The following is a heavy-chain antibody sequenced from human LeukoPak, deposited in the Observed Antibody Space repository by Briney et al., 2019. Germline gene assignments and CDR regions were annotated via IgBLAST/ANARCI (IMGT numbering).Heavy chain of an antibody. CDR2: IWYDGSNK. CDR1: GFTFSSYG. Sequence: PGGSLRLSCAASGFTFSSYGMHWVRQAPGKGLEWVAVIWYDGSNKYYADSVKGRFTISRDNSKNTLYLQMNSLRAEDTAVYYCARDLGSGWPRRPPGYWGQGTLVTVSS. V-gene: IGHV3-33*08. J-gene: IGHJ4*02. D-gene: IGHD6-19*01. CDR3: ARDLGSGWPRRPPGY.